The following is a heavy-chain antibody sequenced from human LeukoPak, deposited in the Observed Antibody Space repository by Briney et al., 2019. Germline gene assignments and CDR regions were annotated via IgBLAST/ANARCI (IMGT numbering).Heavy chain of an antibody. CDR2: IYYSGST. CDR3: ARDGRYYYAFDI. J-gene: IGHJ3*02. CDR1: GGSISSYY. Sequence: SETLSLTCTVSGGSISSYYWSWIRQPPGKGLEWIGYIYYSGSTYYNPSLTSRATISVDTSKNQFSLKLSSVTAADTAVYYCARDGRYYYAFDIWGQGTMVTVSS. V-gene: IGHV4-59*12. D-gene: IGHD1-26*01.